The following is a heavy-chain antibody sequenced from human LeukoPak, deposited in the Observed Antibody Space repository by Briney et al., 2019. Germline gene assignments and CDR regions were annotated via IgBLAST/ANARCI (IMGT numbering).Heavy chain of an antibody. CDR3: AKDVSSTSYYYYGMDV. V-gene: IGHV3-9*01. J-gene: IGHJ6*02. Sequence: GGSLRLSCAVSGFTLDEYAMHWDRQAPGKGLEWVSGISWNSGSIDYADSVKGRFTISRDNAKNSLSLQMNNLRAEDTALYYCAKDVSSTSYYYYGMDVWGQGTTVTVSS. CDR1: GFTLDEYA. D-gene: IGHD6-13*01. CDR2: ISWNSGSI.